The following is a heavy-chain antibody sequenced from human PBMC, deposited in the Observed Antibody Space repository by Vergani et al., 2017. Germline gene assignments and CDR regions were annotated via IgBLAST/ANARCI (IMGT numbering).Heavy chain of an antibody. CDR1: GFTFSSYA. V-gene: IGHV3-23*01. J-gene: IGHJ5*02. CDR2: ISGSGGST. D-gene: IGHD3-3*02. CDR3: AKDRGAFSPNWFDP. Sequence: EVQLLESGGGLVQPGGSLRLSCAASGFTFSSYARSWVRQAPGKGLEWVLAISGSGGSTYYADSVKGRFTISRDNSKNRLYLQMNSLRAEDTAVYYCAKDRGAFSPNWFDPWGQGTLVTVSS.